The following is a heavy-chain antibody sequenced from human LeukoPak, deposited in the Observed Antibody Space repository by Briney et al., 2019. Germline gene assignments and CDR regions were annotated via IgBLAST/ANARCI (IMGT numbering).Heavy chain of an antibody. V-gene: IGHV4-34*01. J-gene: IGHJ2*01. CDR3: ARAVSSSWYWYFDL. CDR2: INHSGST. D-gene: IGHD6-13*01. Sequence: SSETLSLTCAVYGGSFGGYYWSWIRQPPGKGLEWIGEINHSGSTNYNPSLKSRVTISVDTSKNQFSLKLSSVTAADTAVYYCARAVSSSWYWYFDLWGRGTLVTVSS. CDR1: GGSFGGYY.